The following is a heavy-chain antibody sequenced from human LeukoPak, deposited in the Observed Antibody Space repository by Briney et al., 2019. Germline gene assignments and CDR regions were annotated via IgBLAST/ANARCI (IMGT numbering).Heavy chain of an antibody. CDR1: ESSFSSFP. J-gene: IGHJ2*01. CDR3: AKIGVSGQWYFDL. CDR2: ISSSGSLI. V-gene: IGHV3-21*01. Sequence: PGGSLRLSCTASESSFSSFPMSWVRQAPGRGLEWISSISSSGSLIYYADSLKGRFTVSRDNAKNSLYVQMNSLRAEDTAVYYCAKIGVSGQWYFDLWGRGTPVTVSS. D-gene: IGHD5/OR15-5a*01.